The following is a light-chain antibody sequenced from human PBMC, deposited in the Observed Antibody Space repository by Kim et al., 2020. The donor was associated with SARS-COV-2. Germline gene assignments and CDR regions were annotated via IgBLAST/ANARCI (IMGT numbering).Light chain of an antibody. CDR1: QSVTSNY. CDR3: HQYGSSPQT. Sequence: DIVLTQSPGTLSLSPGDTVTLSCRASQSVTSNYLAWYQQKPGQAPRLLIYGASNRATGIPGRFSGSGSGTDFTLTISSLEPEDFAVFYCHQYGSSPQTFGQGTKVEIK. CDR2: GAS. J-gene: IGKJ1*01. V-gene: IGKV3-20*01.